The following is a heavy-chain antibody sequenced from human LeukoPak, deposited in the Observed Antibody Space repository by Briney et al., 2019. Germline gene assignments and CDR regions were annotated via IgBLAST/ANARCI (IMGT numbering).Heavy chain of an antibody. CDR3: AKDLRLRAAVYDY. J-gene: IGHJ4*02. V-gene: IGHV3-23*01. Sequence: SCKASGYTFTSYGISWVRQAPGKGLEWVSAISGSGGSTYYADSVKGRFTISRDNSKNTLYLQMNSLRAEDTAVYYCAKDLRLRAAVYDYWGQGTLVTVSS. D-gene: IGHD6-25*01. CDR1: GYTFTSYG. CDR2: ISGSGGST.